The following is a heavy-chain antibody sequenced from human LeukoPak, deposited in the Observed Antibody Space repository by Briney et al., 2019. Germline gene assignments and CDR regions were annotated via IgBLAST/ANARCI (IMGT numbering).Heavy chain of an antibody. D-gene: IGHD1-26*01. CDR1: GFTFSSYG. V-gene: IGHV3-33*08. CDR3: ASGVGGGDGFDY. J-gene: IGHJ4*02. CDR2: ICYDGSNK. Sequence: GGSLRLSCAASGFTFSSYGMHWVRQAPGKGLEWVAVICYDGSNKYYADSVKGRFTISRDNSKNTLYLQMNSLRAEDTAVYYCASGVGGGDGFDYWRQGTLVTVSS.